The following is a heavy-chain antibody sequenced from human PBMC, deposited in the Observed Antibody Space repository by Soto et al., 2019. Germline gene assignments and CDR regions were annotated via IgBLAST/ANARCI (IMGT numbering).Heavy chain of an antibody. CDR1: GFTFSGSA. CDR3: TRLIDSGRFFRFDS. CDR2: IKTKPNSYAT. Sequence: PGGSLRLSCAVSGFTFSGSAMHWVRQASGKGLEWVGRIKTKPNSYATAYAASVKGRFTISRDDSENTAYLQMNRLKTEDTATYYCTRLIDSGRFFRFDSWGQGTLVTVSS. D-gene: IGHD1-26*01. V-gene: IGHV3-73*01. J-gene: IGHJ4*02.